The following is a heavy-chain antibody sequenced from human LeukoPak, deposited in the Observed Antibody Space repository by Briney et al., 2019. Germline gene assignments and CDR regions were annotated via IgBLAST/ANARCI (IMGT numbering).Heavy chain of an antibody. J-gene: IGHJ6*01. CDR1: GGSFSSTNYY. CDR2: IYYNGRS. Sequence: SETLSLTCTVSGGSFSSTNYYWGWIRQPPGKGLEWIGSIYYNGRSTSNPSLRSRVIMSVDPSTNQFSLKMTSVTAADTAVYFCTRSGLTGMREYPRADYYYYGMDVWGQGTAVTVSS. D-gene: IGHD2-2*02. V-gene: IGHV4-39*07. CDR3: TRSGLTGMREYPRADYYYYGMDV.